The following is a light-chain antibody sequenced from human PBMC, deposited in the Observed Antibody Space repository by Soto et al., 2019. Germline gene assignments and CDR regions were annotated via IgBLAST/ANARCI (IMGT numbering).Light chain of an antibody. J-gene: IGKJ1*01. Sequence: VLTQSPATLSFSPGERATLSCRASQSVSSSYFAWYQQKPGQAPRLLIYSASSRATGVPTRFSGSGSGADYTLTISRLEPEDSAVYYCQQYGYSFWTFGQGTKVDIK. V-gene: IGKV3-20*01. CDR1: QSVSSSY. CDR3: QQYGYSFWT. CDR2: SAS.